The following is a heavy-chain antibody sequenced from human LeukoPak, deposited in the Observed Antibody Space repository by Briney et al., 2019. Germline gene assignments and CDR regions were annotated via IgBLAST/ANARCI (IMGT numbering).Heavy chain of an antibody. CDR3: ARDLAGPPQEAFDI. CDR2: IKQNGSEK. J-gene: IGHJ3*02. Sequence: GGSLRLSCAASGFTFSSYWMSWVRQAPGKGLEWVANIKQNGSEKYYVDSVKGRFTISRDNAKNSLYLQMNSLRADDTAVYYCARDLAGPPQEAFDIWGQGTMVTVSS. V-gene: IGHV3-7*01. CDR1: GFTFSSYW.